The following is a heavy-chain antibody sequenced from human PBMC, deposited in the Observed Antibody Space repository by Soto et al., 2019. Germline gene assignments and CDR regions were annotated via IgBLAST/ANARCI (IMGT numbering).Heavy chain of an antibody. CDR3: ARRRSLGDLDY. Sequence: PGGSLSLSCAASGFTFSSYAMSWVRQAPGKGLEWVSSISSSSSYIYYADSLKGRFTISRDNAKNSLYLQMNSLRAEDTAVYYCARRRSLGDLDYWGQGTLVTVSS. CDR2: ISSSSSYI. V-gene: IGHV3-21*01. J-gene: IGHJ4*02. D-gene: IGHD3-10*01. CDR1: GFTFSSYA.